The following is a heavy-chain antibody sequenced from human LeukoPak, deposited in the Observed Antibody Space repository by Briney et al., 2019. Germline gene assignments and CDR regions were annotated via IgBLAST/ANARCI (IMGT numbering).Heavy chain of an antibody. D-gene: IGHD2-2*01. CDR3: ARGRSASCYDGFDI. CDR2: ITSNGGST. Sequence: GGSLRLSCAASGFTFRCYAMLWVRQGPGRGLEYVASITSNGGSTYYANSVKGRFTISRDNSKNTLYLQMDSLRAEDMDLYYCARGRSASCYDGFDIWGQGTMVTVSS. J-gene: IGHJ3*02. CDR1: GFTFRCYA. V-gene: IGHV3-64*01.